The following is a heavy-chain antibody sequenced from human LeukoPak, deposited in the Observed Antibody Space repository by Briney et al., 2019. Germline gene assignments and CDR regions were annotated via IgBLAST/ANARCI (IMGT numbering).Heavy chain of an antibody. Sequence: GGSLRLSCAASGFTFNDYTMHWVRQPPGKGLEWVSLISWDGSGTYYADSVKGRLTISRDNAKNSLYLQMNSLRGEDTAVYYCAKQFCSGGRCHFDYWGQGTLVTVSS. CDR2: ISWDGSGT. V-gene: IGHV3-43*01. J-gene: IGHJ4*02. CDR1: GFTFNDYT. CDR3: AKQFCSGGRCHFDY. D-gene: IGHD2-15*01.